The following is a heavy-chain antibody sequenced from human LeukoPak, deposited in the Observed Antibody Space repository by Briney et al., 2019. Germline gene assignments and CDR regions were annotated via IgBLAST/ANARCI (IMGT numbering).Heavy chain of an antibody. D-gene: IGHD6-13*01. V-gene: IGHV1-69*06. CDR1: GYTFTSYG. J-gene: IGHJ6*03. CDR2: IIPIFGTA. Sequence: SVKVSCKASGYTFTSYGISWVRQAPGQGLEWMGGIIPIFGTANYAQKFQGRVTITADKSTSTAYMELSSLRSEDTAVYYCARVLKTPYSSSPTYYYYYMDVWGKGTTVTVSS. CDR3: ARVLKTPYSSSPTYYYYYMDV.